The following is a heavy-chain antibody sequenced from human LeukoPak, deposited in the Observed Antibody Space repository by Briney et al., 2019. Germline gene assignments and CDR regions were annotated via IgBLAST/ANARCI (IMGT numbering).Heavy chain of an antibody. D-gene: IGHD3-10*01. CDR3: ARDGSDKDFDY. V-gene: IGHV4-34*01. CDR2: IYHSGTA. J-gene: IGHJ4*02. CDR1: GGSFSGFY. Sequence: SETLSLTCAVYGGSFSGFYWSWIRPRPGKGLGWVGVIYHSGTANYNPSPKSLVTISLDTSKNQFSLKLSSVTAAETAVYYCARDGSDKDFDYWGQGTLVTVSS.